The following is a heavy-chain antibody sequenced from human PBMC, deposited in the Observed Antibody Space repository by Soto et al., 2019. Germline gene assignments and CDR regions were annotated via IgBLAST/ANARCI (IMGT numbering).Heavy chain of an antibody. Sequence: PGGSLRLSCAASGFTFSSYGMHWVRQAPGKGLEWVAVIWYDGSNKYYADSVKGRFTISRDNSKNTLYLQMNSLRAEDTAVYYCARVVDYYDPYYYGMDVWGQGTTVTVSS. V-gene: IGHV3-33*01. CDR3: ARVVDYYDPYYYGMDV. CDR1: GFTFSSYG. D-gene: IGHD3-22*01. CDR2: IWYDGSNK. J-gene: IGHJ6*02.